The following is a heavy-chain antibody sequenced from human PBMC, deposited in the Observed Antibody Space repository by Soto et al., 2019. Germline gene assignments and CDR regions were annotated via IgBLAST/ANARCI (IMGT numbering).Heavy chain of an antibody. CDR3: ARDHKPGIAAKRFDP. V-gene: IGHV4-30-2*01. D-gene: IGHD6-13*01. J-gene: IGHJ5*02. CDR1: GGSISTVGYS. Sequence: NPSETLTLTCTVSGGSISTVGYSWSWIRQPPGKGLEWIGYIYHSGNTFDNQSLKSRVTISLDRSQNQFSLQLNSVTAADTAVYYCARDHKPGIAAKRFDPWGQGTLVTVSS. CDR2: IYHSGNT.